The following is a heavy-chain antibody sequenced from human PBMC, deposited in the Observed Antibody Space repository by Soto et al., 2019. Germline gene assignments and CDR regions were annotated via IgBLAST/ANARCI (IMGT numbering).Heavy chain of an antibody. J-gene: IGHJ4*02. Sequence: VSVKVSCKASGYTFSSYGITWVLQAPGQGLEGMGWVSGYYGNTNYAQHLQGRVTMTTDTSTSTAYMEQSTLRSDDTAVYYCARGYGSWSYLDYWGQGTLVTVSS. D-gene: IGHD3-10*01. CDR1: GYTFSSYG. CDR3: ARGYGSWSYLDY. V-gene: IGHV1-18*01. CDR2: VSGYYGNT.